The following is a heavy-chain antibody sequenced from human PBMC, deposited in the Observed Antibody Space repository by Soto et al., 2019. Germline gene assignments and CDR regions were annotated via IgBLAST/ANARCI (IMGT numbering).Heavy chain of an antibody. CDR1: GFSLSSTRMA. Sequence: QITLKESGPTLVKPTQTLTLTCTFSGFSLSSTRMAVGWIRQPPGKALEWLALIYWDDDKRYSPFLKSRLTITKDTSKNHVVLTMSTMDPVDTARYYCAHIVVAGLGYYFDYWGQATLVTVSS. CDR3: AHIVVAGLGYYFDY. J-gene: IGHJ4*02. CDR2: IYWDDDK. V-gene: IGHV2-5*02. D-gene: IGHD6-19*01.